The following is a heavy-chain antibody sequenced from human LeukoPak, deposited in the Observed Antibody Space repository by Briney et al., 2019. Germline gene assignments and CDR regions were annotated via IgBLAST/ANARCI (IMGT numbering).Heavy chain of an antibody. J-gene: IGHJ4*02. CDR3: ALRYFDF. V-gene: IGHV1-2*02. D-gene: IGHD3-16*01. CDR1: GYTFTGYY. CDR2: INPNSGGT. Sequence: ASVKVSCKASGYTFTGYYMHWVRQAPGQGLEWMGWINPNSGGTNSAQKFQGRVTMTRDTSISTAYMDLSSLRSDDTAVYYCALRYFDFWGQGTLVTVSS.